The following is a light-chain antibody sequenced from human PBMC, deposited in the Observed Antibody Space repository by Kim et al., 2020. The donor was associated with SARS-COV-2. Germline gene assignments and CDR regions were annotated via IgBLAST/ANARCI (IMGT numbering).Light chain of an antibody. CDR1: QSISTY. V-gene: IGKV1-39*01. CDR2: AAS. CDR3: KQSYTTST. Sequence: DIQMTQSPSSLSASVGDRVTITCRASQSISTYLNWYQQKPGKVPKLLLYAASSLQSGVPSRFSGSGSGTDFTLTISSLQPEDFATYNCKQSYTTSTFGGGPRWISN. J-gene: IGKJ4*01.